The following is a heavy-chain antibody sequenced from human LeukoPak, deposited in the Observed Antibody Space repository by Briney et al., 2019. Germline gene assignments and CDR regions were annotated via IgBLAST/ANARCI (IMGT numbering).Heavy chain of an antibody. J-gene: IGHJ4*02. Sequence: SETLSLTCTVSGGSISSYYWSWIRQPPGKGLEWIGYIYYSGSTNYNPSLKSRVTISVDTSKNQFSLKLSSVTAADTAVYYCAANSFRTGYGYDYWGQGTLVTVSS. D-gene: IGHD3/OR15-3a*01. CDR3: AANSFRTGYGYDY. CDR2: IYYSGST. CDR1: GGSISSYY. V-gene: IGHV4-59*01.